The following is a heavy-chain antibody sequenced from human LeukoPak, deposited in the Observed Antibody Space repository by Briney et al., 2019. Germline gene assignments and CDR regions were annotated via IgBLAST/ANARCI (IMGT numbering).Heavy chain of an antibody. D-gene: IGHD2-8*02. CDR1: GFTFSTFA. J-gene: IGHJ4*02. CDR2: IFPSGGEI. Sequence: GGSLRLSCAASGFTFSTFAMIWVRQPPGKGLEWVSSIFPSGGEIHYADSVRGRFTISRDNSKSTLSLQMNSLRAEDTAIYYCATYRQVLLPFESWGQGTLVTVSP. CDR3: ATYRQVLLPFES. V-gene: IGHV3-23*01.